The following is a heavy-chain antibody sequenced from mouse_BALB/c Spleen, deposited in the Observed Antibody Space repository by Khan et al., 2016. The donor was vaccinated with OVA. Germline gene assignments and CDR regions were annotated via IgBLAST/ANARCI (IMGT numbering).Heavy chain of an antibody. CDR2: LSNLAYSI. CDR1: GFTFSDYG. Sequence: EVELVESGGGLVQPGGSRKLSCAASGFTFSDYGMAWVRQAPGKGPEWVAFLSNLAYSIYYADTVTGRFTISRENAKNTLYLEMSSLRSEDTAMYYCARSWAMDYWGQGTSVTVSS. V-gene: IGHV5-15*02. CDR3: ARSWAMDY. J-gene: IGHJ4*01.